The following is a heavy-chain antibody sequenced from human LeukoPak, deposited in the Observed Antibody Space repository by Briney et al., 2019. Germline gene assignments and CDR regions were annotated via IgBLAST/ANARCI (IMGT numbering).Heavy chain of an antibody. D-gene: IGHD3-9*01. CDR1: GFTFGDYG. V-gene: IGHV3-20*01. CDR2: INWDGGST. CDR3: ARVDILTGYYPFDY. Sequence: GGSMRLSCAAYGFTFGDYGMSWVRQAPGKGLEWASGINWDGGSTGYADSVKGRFTISRDNAKNSLYLQVNSLRAEDTALYHCARVDILTGYYPFDYWGQGTLVTVSS. J-gene: IGHJ4*02.